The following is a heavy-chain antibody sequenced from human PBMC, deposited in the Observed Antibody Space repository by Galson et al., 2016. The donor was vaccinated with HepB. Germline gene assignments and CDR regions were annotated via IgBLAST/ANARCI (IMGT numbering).Heavy chain of an antibody. CDR3: ASMTGTTPGGY. D-gene: IGHD1-20*01. J-gene: IGHJ4*02. V-gene: IGHV3-53*01. Sequence: YMRLSCAASGVNVSNSYMSWVRQDPGEGVEWVSLIYSGGSTYYADSVKGRFTVSRDNSKNTLYPQMNSLRAEDTAVYYCASMTGTTPGGYWGQGTLVTVSS. CDR1: GVNVSNSY. CDR2: IYSGGST.